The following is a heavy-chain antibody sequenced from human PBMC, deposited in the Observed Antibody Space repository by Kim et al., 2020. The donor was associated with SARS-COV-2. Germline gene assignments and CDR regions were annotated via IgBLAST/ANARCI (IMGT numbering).Heavy chain of an antibody. V-gene: IGHV3-7*05. CDR1: GFTFSSYW. Sequence: GGSLRLSCAASGFTFSSYWMSWVRQAPGKGLEWVANIKQDGSEKYYVDSVKGRFTISRDNAKSSLYLQMNSLRAEDTAVYYCARDGKYSSSWYPPYGMDVWGQGTTVTVSS. CDR2: IKQDGSEK. J-gene: IGHJ6*02. D-gene: IGHD6-13*01. CDR3: ARDGKYSSSWYPPYGMDV.